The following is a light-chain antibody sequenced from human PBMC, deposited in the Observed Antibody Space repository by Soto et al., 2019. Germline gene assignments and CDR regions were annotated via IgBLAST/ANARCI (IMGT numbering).Light chain of an antibody. CDR3: QQYGSSSLT. J-gene: IGKJ4*01. Sequence: EIVLTQSPGTLSMSPGERATLSCRASQSVRSSYLAWYQQKTGQAPRLLIYGASSRATGIPDRFSGSGSGTDFTLTISRLEPYDFAVYYCQQYGSSSLTYGGGTKVEIK. CDR1: QSVRSSY. CDR2: GAS. V-gene: IGKV3-20*01.